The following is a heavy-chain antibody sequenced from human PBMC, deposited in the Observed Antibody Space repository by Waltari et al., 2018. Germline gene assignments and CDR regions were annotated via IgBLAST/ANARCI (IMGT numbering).Heavy chain of an antibody. J-gene: IGHJ3*02. V-gene: IGHV4-38-2*01. CDR1: GYSIRSGYY. CDR2: IYHSGST. Sequence: QVQLQESGPGLVKPSETLSLTCAVSGYSIRSGYYWGWIRQPPGKGLEWIGSIYHSGSTYYNPSLKSRVTISVDTSKNQFSLKLSSVTAADTAVYYCASVTDCSGGSCYEVDAFDIWGQGTMVTVSS. D-gene: IGHD2-15*01. CDR3: ASVTDCSGGSCYEVDAFDI.